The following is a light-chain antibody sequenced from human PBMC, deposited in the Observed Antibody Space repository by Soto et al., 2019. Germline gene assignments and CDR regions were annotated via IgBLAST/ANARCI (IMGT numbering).Light chain of an antibody. J-gene: IGKJ1*01. V-gene: IGKV3-11*01. CDR2: HVS. CDR3: QQRDNWPVT. Sequence: DIQLTQSPSTLSSSVGDRATIFCRASQNVSNCLAWYQQRPGQAPRLLIYHVSTRATGIPSRFGGSGSGTNFTLTIASLETDDFATYYCQQRDNWPVTFGRGTKVDIK. CDR1: QNVSNC.